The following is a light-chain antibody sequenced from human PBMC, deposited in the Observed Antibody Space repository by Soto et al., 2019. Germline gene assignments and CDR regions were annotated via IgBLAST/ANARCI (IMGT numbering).Light chain of an antibody. CDR1: QSISSW. Sequence: DIQMTQSPSTLSASVGDRVTITCRASQSISSWLAWYQQKPGKAPKILIYKASSLESGVPSRFSGSGSGTEFTLTISSLQPDDFATYYCQQYNSYLYTFGQGTKPEIK. CDR3: QQYNSYLYT. CDR2: KAS. J-gene: IGKJ2*01. V-gene: IGKV1-5*03.